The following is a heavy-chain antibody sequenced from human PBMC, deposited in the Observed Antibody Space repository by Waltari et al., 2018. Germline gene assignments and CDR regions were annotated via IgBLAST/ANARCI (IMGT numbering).Heavy chain of an antibody. CDR3: ARLTTGYDYVWGSYRTPDAFDI. V-gene: IGHV4-38-2*01. J-gene: IGHJ3*02. CDR2: IYHSGST. CDR1: GYSISSGYY. Sequence: QVQLQESGPGLVKPSETLSLTCAVSGYSISSGYYWGWIRQPPGKGLEWIGSIYHSGSTYYNPSLKRRVTISVDTSKNQFSLKRSSVTAADTAVYYCARLTTGYDYVWGSYRTPDAFDIWGQGTMVTVSS. D-gene: IGHD3-16*02.